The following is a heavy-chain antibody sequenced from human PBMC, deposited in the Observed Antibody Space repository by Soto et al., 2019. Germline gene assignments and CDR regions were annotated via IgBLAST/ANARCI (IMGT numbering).Heavy chain of an antibody. D-gene: IGHD3-10*01. Sequence: GSLRLSCVASGLTFGSRAMSWVRQAPGEGLQWVSTITDTCGYAKYADSVRSRFVISRDNSKKTLYLQMTSLTAEHSAMYFCARGSTDSYPGSRIFNFWGRGTLVTVSS. CDR1: GLTFGSRA. J-gene: IGHJ4*02. CDR2: ITDTCGYA. CDR3: ARGSTDSYPGSRIFNF. V-gene: IGHV3-23*01.